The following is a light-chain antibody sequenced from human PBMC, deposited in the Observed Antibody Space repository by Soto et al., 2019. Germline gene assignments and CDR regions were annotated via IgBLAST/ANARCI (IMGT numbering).Light chain of an antibody. CDR2: DVT. J-gene: IGLJ2*01. Sequence: SERNHPASGLGSPGRSTPFPCTGTSNNVGGYNEVSWYQQRPGKAPKLMIYDVTNRPSGVSNRFSGSKSGNTASLTISGLQAEVYAYYYCTSHAAVSPLIFGGVTKLTV. V-gene: IGLV2-14*03. CDR1: SNNVGGYNE. CDR3: TSHAAVSPLI.